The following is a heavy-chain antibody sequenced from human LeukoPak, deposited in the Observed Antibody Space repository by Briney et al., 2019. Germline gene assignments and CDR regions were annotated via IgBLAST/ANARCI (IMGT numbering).Heavy chain of an antibody. J-gene: IGHJ5*02. D-gene: IGHD3-3*01. CDR2: ITPIFGTA. V-gene: IGHV1-69*13. CDR3: ATHPRNDFWSGPGKYWFDP. CDR1: GGTFSSYA. Sequence: SVKVSCKASGGTFSSYAISWVRQAPGQGLEWMGGITPIFGTANYAQKFQGRVTITADESTSTAYMELSSLRSEDTAVYYCATHPRNDFWSGPGKYWFDPWGQGTLVTVSS.